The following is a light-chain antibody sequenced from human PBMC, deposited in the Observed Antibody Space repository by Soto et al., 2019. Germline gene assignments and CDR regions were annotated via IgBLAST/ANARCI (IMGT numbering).Light chain of an antibody. CDR2: GAS. CDR3: QQYCSSLT. CDR1: QSVSSSY. J-gene: IGKJ4*01. Sequence: EIVLTQSPGTLSLSPGERATLSCSASQSVSSSYLAWYQQKPGQAPRLLIYGASSRATGIPDRFSGSGSGTDFTLTLSRLEPEEFAVDYCQQYCSSLTFGGGTKVEIK. V-gene: IGKV3-20*01.